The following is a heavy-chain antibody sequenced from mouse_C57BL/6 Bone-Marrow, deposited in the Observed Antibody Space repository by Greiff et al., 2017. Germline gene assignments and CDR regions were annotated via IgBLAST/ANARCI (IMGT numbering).Heavy chain of an antibody. CDR1: GYTFTSYG. D-gene: IGHD4-1*01. J-gene: IGHJ2*01. CDR3: ARKLRLTGTGDYFDY. V-gene: IGHV1-81*01. Sequence: QVQLQQSGAELVRPGASVKLSCKASGYTFTSYGISWVKQRTGQGLEWIGEIYPRSGDTYYNEKFKGKATLTADISSSTAYMQLRSLTSENSAVYYCARKLRLTGTGDYFDYWGQGTTLTVSS. CDR2: IYPRSGDT.